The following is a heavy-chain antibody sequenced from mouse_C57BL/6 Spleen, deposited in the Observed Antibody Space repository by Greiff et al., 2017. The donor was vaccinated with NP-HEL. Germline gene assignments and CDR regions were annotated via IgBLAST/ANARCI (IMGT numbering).Heavy chain of an antibody. CDR2: IDPETGGT. CDR1: GYTFTDYE. D-gene: IGHD1-1*01. CDR3: TRRTGYVDV. J-gene: IGHJ1*03. V-gene: IGHV1-15*01. Sequence: VQLQQSGAELVRPGASVTLSCKASGYTFTDYEMHWVKQTPVHGLEWLGAIDPETGGTAYNQRFKGKAILTADKSSSTAYMELRSLTSEDSAVYYCTRRTGYVDVWGTGTTVTVSS.